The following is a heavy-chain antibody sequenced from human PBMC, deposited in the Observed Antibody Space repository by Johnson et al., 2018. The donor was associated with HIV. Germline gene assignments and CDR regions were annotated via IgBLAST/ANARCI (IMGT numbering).Heavy chain of an antibody. CDR1: GFTFSSYA. D-gene: IGHD6-19*01. CDR3: AKRRVAGDDAFDV. Sequence: QMHLVESGGGVVQPGRSLRLSCAASGFTFSSYAMHWVRQAPVKGLEWVAVISYDGSNKYYADSVKGRFTISRDNSKNTLYLQMNSLRAEDTAMYYCAKRRVAGDDAFDVWGQGTMVIVSS. CDR2: ISYDGSNK. V-gene: IGHV3-30-3*01. J-gene: IGHJ3*01.